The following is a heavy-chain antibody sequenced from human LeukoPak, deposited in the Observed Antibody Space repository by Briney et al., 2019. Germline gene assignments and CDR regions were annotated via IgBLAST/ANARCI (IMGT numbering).Heavy chain of an antibody. D-gene: IGHD3-22*01. CDR3: TKRLDSSGYYYAPDY. CDR2: ISGSGGST. V-gene: IGHV3-23*01. CDR1: GFTFSSYA. Sequence: GGSLRLSCAASGFTFSSYAMSWVRQAPGKGLEWVSAISGSGGSTYYADSVKGRFTISRDHSKNTLYLQMNSLRAEDTAVYYCTKRLDSSGYYYAPDYWGQGTLVTVSS. J-gene: IGHJ4*02.